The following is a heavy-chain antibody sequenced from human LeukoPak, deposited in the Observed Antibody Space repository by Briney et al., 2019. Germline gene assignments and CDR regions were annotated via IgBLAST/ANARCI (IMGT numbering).Heavy chain of an antibody. V-gene: IGHV3-48*01. Sequence: GGSLRLSCVASGLTLSSYGMNWVRQAPGKGLEWLSYISTTMTNIYYADSVKGRFTVSRDNAKNSLYLQMDSLRAEDTAVYYCARDSRGYSSSWSKPYYYYYMDVWGKGTTVTVSS. D-gene: IGHD6-13*01. CDR3: ARDSRGYSSSWSKPYYYYYMDV. J-gene: IGHJ6*03. CDR2: ISTTMTNI. CDR1: GLTLSSYG.